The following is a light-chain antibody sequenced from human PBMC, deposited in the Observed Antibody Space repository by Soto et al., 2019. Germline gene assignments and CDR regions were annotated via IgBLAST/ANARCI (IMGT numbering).Light chain of an antibody. Sequence: DIQLTQSPSLLSASVGDRVTITCRASQGISTFLAWYQQHPGTAPKRLIYDASNLQSGVPSRFSGRGSWTEFTLTISSLQPEDFATYYCQQVNNYPLTFGGGTKVAIK. CDR1: QGISTF. J-gene: IGKJ4*01. V-gene: IGKV1-9*01. CDR2: DAS. CDR3: QQVNNYPLT.